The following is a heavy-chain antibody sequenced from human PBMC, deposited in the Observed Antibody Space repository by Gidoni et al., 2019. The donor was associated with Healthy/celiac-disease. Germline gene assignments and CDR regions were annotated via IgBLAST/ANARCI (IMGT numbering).Heavy chain of an antibody. Sequence: EVQLLESGGGLVQPGGSLRLSCAASGFTFSSYAMSWVRQAPGKGLEWVSAISGSGGSTYYADSVKGRFTISRDNSKNTLYLQMNSLRAEDTAVYYCAKDLGVMSYDYIWGSPGAFDIWGQGTMVTVSS. V-gene: IGHV3-23*01. CDR3: AKDLGVMSYDYIWGSPGAFDI. J-gene: IGHJ3*02. D-gene: IGHD3-16*01. CDR2: ISGSGGST. CDR1: GFTFSSYA.